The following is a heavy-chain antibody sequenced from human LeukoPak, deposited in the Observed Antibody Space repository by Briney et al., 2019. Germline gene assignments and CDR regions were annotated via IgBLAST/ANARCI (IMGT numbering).Heavy chain of an antibody. Sequence: PSETLSLTCTVSGGSISSYYWSWIRQPPGKGLEWIGYIYYSGSTNYSPSLKSRVTISVDTSKNQFSLKLSSVTAADTAVYYCARDLGLYYFDYWGQGTLVTVSS. CDR2: IYYSGST. J-gene: IGHJ4*02. CDR3: ARDLGLYYFDY. CDR1: GGSISSYY. V-gene: IGHV4-59*01.